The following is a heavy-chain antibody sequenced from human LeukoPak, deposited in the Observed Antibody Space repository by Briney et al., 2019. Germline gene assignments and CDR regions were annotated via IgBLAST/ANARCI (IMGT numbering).Heavy chain of an antibody. CDR2: IIPIFGTP. V-gene: IGHV1-69*13. Sequence: SVKVSCKASGGTFSNYGINWVRQAPGQGLEWMGGIIPIFGTPNYALKFQGRVAITADESTSTAYMELSSLRSEDMAVYYCARDRSDFWSAYYKPDAFAIWGQGTMVTVSS. J-gene: IGHJ3*02. CDR3: ARDRSDFWSAYYKPDAFAI. D-gene: IGHD3-3*01. CDR1: GGTFSNYG.